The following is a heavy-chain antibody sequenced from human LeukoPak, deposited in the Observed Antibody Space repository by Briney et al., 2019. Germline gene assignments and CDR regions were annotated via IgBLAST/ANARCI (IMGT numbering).Heavy chain of an antibody. J-gene: IGHJ4*02. V-gene: IGHV3-66*01. CDR2: IYSGGST. CDR3: ARDIYGYGSGGYSVY. D-gene: IGHD3-10*01. CDR1: GFTVSSNY. Sequence: GGSLRLSCAASGFTVSSNYMSWVRQASGKGLEWVSVIYSGGSTYYADSVKGRFTISRDNSKNTLYLQMNSLRAEDTAVYYCARDIYGYGSGGYSVYWGQGTLVTVSS.